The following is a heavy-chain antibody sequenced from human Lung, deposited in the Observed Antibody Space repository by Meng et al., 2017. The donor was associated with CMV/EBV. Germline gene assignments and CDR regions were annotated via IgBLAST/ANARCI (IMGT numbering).Heavy chain of an antibody. D-gene: IGHD3-3*01. Sequence: ASVXVSXKASGYTFTSYDINWVRQATGQGLEWMGWMNPNSGNTGYAQKFQGRVTMTRNTSISTAYMELSSLRSEDTAVYYCASCSKRRDCWSGYCYGMDVWXQGTTVTVSS. V-gene: IGHV1-8*01. CDR2: MNPNSGNT. CDR1: GYTFTSYD. CDR3: ASCSKRRDCWSGYCYGMDV. J-gene: IGHJ6*02.